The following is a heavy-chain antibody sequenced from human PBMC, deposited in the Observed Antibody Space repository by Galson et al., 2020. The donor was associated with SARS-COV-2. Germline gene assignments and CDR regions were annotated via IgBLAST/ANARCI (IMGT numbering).Heavy chain of an antibody. CDR1: GFTFSTYN. Sequence: GESLKNSCAASGFTFSTYNMNWVRQAPGKGLEWVSFITSSSTTYYADSVKGRFTISRDNAKNSLYLQMSGLRDDDTALYYCSRGLTSSWPFSDFWGQGALVTVSS. D-gene: IGHD6-13*01. CDR3: SRGLTSSWPFSDF. V-gene: IGHV3-48*02. J-gene: IGHJ4*02. CDR2: ITSSSTT.